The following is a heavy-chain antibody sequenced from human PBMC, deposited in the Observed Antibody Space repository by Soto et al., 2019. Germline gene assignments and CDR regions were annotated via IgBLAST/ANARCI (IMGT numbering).Heavy chain of an antibody. Sequence: SETLSLTCTVSGGSITAYYWSWIRQPPGEGLEWIGNIYYTGSTNYNPSLKSRVTISIDTSSNQFSLDLNSVTAADTAVYYCARAGDFPDLFYYFYYWGQGTLVTVSS. J-gene: IGHJ4*02. V-gene: IGHV4-59*12. D-gene: IGHD7-27*01. CDR3: ARAGDFPDLFYYFYY. CDR1: GGSITAYY. CDR2: IYYTGST.